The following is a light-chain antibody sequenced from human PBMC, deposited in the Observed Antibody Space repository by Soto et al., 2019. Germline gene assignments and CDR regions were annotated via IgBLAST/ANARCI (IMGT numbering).Light chain of an antibody. CDR1: QSVSSTY. J-gene: IGKJ4*01. Sequence: EIVLTQSPGTLSLSPGERATLSCRASQSVSSTYLAWYQQKPGQAPRLLIYGASSRATGIPDRFSGSGSGTDFTLTISRLEPEDFAVYYCQQYCRSPPLTFGGGTKVEIK. CDR3: QQYCRSPPLT. V-gene: IGKV3-20*01. CDR2: GAS.